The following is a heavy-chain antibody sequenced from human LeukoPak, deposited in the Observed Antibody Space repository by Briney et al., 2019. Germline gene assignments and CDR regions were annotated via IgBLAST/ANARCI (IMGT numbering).Heavy chain of an antibody. CDR1: VDTFSRYA. J-gene: IGHJ4*02. CDR3: ASQGGYYFDY. Sequence: SVKVSCKTSVDTFSRYAISWVRRAPGQGLEWMGGIIPVFGTTNYAQKFQGRVTITADESTSTAYMELSSLRSEDTAVYYCASQGGYYFDYWGQGTLVTVSS. CDR2: IIPVFGTT. D-gene: IGHD3-16*01. V-gene: IGHV1-69*13.